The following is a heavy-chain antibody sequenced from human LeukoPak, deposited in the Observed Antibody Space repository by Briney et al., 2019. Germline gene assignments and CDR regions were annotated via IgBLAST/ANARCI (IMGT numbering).Heavy chain of an antibody. J-gene: IGHJ4*02. CDR3: ARVVGATYVDY. Sequence: PSDTLSLTCTVSGGSISSGGYNWSWIRQHPGKGLEWIGYIYYSGSTYYNPSLKSRVTISVDTSKNQFSLKLSSVTAADTAVYYCARVVGATYVDYWGQGTLVTVSS. CDR2: IYYSGST. V-gene: IGHV4-31*03. CDR1: GGSISSGGYN. D-gene: IGHD1-26*01.